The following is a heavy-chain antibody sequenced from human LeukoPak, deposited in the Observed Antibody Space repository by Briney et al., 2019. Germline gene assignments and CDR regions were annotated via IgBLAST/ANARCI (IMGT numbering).Heavy chain of an antibody. CDR1: GYTFTSYY. J-gene: IGHJ4*02. D-gene: IGHD3-9*01. Sequence: GASVKVSCKASGYTFTSYYMHWVRQAPGQGLEWMGIINPSGGSTSYAQKFQGRVTMTRDTSISTAYMELSRLRSDDTAVYYCARANAFLMTGWGQGTLVTVSS. CDR2: INPSGGST. V-gene: IGHV1-46*01. CDR3: ARANAFLMTG.